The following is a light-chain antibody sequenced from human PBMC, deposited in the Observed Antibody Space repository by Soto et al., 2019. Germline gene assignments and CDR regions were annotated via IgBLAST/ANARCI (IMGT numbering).Light chain of an antibody. V-gene: IGLV1-40*01. CDR1: SSNIGAGYD. CDR2: GNS. Sequence: QLVLTQPPSVSGAPGQRVTISCTGSSSNIGAGYDVHWYQQLPGTAPKLLIYGNSNRPSGVPDRFSGSKSGTSASLAITGXXXXDEADYYCQSYDSSLSGYVFGTGTKVTVL. J-gene: IGLJ1*01. CDR3: QSYDSSLSGYV.